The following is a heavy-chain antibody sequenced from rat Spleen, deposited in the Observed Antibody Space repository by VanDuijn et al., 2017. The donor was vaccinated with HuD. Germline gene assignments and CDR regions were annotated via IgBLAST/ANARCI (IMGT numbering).Heavy chain of an antibody. CDR1: GYSITSHF. CDR3: ARPANYGGGYYFDY. V-gene: IGHV3-1*01. J-gene: IGHJ2*01. Sequence: EVQLQESGPGLVKPSQSLSLTCSVTGYSITSHFWGWIRKFPGNKMEWMGYISYSGTTNYNPSLKSRFSITRDTSKNQFFLQLNSVTTEDTATYYCARPANYGGGYYFDYWGQGFMVTVSS. D-gene: IGHD1-11*01. CDR2: ISYSGTT.